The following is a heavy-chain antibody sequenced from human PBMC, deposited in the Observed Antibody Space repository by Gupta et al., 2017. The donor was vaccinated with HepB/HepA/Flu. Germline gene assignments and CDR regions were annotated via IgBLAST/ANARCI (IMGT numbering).Heavy chain of an antibody. CDR1: GFTFNSYG. V-gene: IGHV3-33*01. Sequence: QVQLEESGGGVVQPGRSLRLSCGASGFTFNSYGMHWVRQAPGKGLEWVAVIWYDGSDKYYGESVKGRFTISRDNSKKKVYLQMNSLRAEDTAVYYCARNAKVNGRDVWGQGTTVTVSS. CDR3: ARNAKVNGRDV. CDR2: IWYDGSDK. D-gene: IGHD1-1*01. J-gene: IGHJ6*02.